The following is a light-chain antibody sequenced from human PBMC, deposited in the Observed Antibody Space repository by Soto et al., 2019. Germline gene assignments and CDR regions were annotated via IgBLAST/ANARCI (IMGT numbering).Light chain of an antibody. J-gene: IGLJ2*01. V-gene: IGLV4-60*02. CDR1: SGHSSYI. CDR2: LEGSGSY. Sequence: QLVLTQSSSASASLGSSVKLTCTLSSGHSSYIIAWHQQQPGKAPRYLMKLEGSGSYNKGSGVPDRFSGSSSGADRYLTISNLQFEDEADYYCETWDGNTRVFGGGTKLTV. CDR3: ETWDGNTRV.